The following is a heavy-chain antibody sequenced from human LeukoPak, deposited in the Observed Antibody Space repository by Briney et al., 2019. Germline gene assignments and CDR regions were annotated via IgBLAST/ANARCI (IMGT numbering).Heavy chain of an antibody. CDR3: ARDWDGSGKTMDA. CDR2: IKVDGSEK. D-gene: IGHD3-10*01. CDR1: GFTFSRHW. V-gene: IGHV3-7*03. J-gene: IGHJ6*04. Sequence: GGSLRLSCAASGFTFSRHWMSWVRQAPGKGPEWVAIIKVDGSEKDYVDSVKGRFTISRDNAKNSLYLQMNSLRAEDTAVYYCARDWDGSGKTMDAWGKGTTVTVSS.